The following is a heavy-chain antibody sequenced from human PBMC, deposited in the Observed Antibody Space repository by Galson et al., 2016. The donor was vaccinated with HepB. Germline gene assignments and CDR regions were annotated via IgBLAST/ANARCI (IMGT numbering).Heavy chain of an antibody. J-gene: IGHJ4*02. CDR2: ISLLASTT. D-gene: IGHD3/OR15-3a*01. V-gene: IGHV3-23*01. Sequence: SLRLSCAASGFTFNQFAMSWFRQAPGEGLEWVSTISLLASTTYYVDSVKGRFVISGDNSQSTLHLQMNSLRADDTAVYYCAKDRRGIYGYDLVDYWGQGTLVTVSS. CDR1: GFTFNQFA. CDR3: AKDRRGIYGYDLVDY.